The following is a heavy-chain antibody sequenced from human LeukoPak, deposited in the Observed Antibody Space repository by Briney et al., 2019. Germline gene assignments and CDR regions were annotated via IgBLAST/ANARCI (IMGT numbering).Heavy chain of an antibody. V-gene: IGHV1-69*04. J-gene: IGHJ4*02. CDR2: IIPILGIA. CDR1: GGTFSSYA. CDR3: ALGVGATTAGEDY. D-gene: IGHD1-26*01. Sequence: SVKVSCKASGGTFSSYAISWVRQAPGQGLEWMGRIIPILGIANYAQKFQGRVTITADKSTSTAYMELSSLRSEDTAVYYCALGVGATTAGEDYWGQGTLVTVSS.